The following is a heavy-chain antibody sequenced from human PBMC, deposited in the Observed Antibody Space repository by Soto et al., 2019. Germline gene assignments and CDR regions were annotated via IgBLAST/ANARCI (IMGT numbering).Heavy chain of an antibody. J-gene: IGHJ6*03. D-gene: IGHD5-12*01. CDR2: ISSNGGST. CDR3: ARLRANSGYDHTKPYYYHDYMHV. CDR1: GFTFSSYA. Sequence: EVQLVESGGGLVQPGGSLRLSCAASGFTFSSYAMHWVRQAPGKGLEYVSAISSNGGSTYYANSVKGRFTISRDNSKNSVYLYMGSLKAEDMAVYDGARLRANSGYDHTKPYYYHDYMHVLGKGITVTVSS. V-gene: IGHV3-64*01.